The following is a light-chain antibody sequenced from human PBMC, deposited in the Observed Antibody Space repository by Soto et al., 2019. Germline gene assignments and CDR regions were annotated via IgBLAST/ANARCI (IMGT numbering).Light chain of an antibody. V-gene: IGLV2-14*03. CDR1: SSNY. J-gene: IGLJ2*01. CDR2: EVS. CDR3: SSYTTNTAI. Sequence: QSVLTQPASVSGSPGQSVSISCTGSSSNYVSWYQQHPGKAPKLIIYEVSDRPSGVSDRFSGSRSGNTASLTIPGLRAEDEADYFCSSYTTNTAIFGGGTKVTVL.